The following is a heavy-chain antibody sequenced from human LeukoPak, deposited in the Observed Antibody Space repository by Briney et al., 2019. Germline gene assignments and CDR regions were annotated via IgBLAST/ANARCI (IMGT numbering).Heavy chain of an antibody. CDR1: GFTLSSYW. CDR2: IKQDGSEK. V-gene: IGHV3-7*01. J-gene: IGHJ4*02. Sequence: AGSLRLSCAASGFTLSSYWMSWVRQAPGKGLEWVANIKQDGSEKYYVDSVKGRFTISRDNAKNSLYLQMNSLRAEDTAVYCCARDRNTDFWSGYYTNYFDYWGQGTLVTVSS. CDR3: ARDRNTDFWSGYYTNYFDY. D-gene: IGHD3-3*01.